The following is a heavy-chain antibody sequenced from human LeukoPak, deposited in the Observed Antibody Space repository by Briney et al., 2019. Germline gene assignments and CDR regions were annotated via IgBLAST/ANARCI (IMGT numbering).Heavy chain of an antibody. CDR3: ARDLGIDRFDC. V-gene: IGHV3-7*01. J-gene: IGHJ4*02. CDR1: GFCFSNYW. CDR2: IKQDGSEK. D-gene: IGHD7-27*01. Sequence: GGSLRLSCAASGFCFSNYWMSWVRQAPGKGLEWVANIKQDGSEKYYMDSVRGRFTISRDNAKDSLDLQMNNLRAEDTGIYYCARDLGIDRFDCWGQGTLVTVSS.